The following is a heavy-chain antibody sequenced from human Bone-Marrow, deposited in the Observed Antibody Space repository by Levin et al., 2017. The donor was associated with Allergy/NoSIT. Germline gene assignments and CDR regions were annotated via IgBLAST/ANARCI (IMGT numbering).Heavy chain of an antibody. D-gene: IGHD3-16*01. V-gene: IGHV3-66*01. Sequence: GGSLRLSSAASGFTVSDHYMSWVRQAPGKGLEWVSLIYSDGTTYYADSVRGEFSISRDIPENTLYLQMNSLTVEDTAIYFCARKILGIDAFDIWGHGTLVTVSS. CDR1: GFTVSDHY. CDR3: ARKILGIDAFDI. CDR2: IYSDGTT. J-gene: IGHJ3*02.